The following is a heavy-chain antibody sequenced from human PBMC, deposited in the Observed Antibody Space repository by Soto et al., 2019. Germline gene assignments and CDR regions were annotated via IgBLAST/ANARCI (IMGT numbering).Heavy chain of an antibody. CDR3: AKDLGYCSGGSCYSRGYYYYGMDV. CDR2: ISYDGSNK. D-gene: IGHD2-15*01. J-gene: IGHJ6*02. CDR1: GFTFSSYG. Sequence: QVQLVESGGGVVQPGRSLRLSCAASGFTFSSYGMHWVRQAPGKGLEWVAVISYDGSNKYYADSVKGRFTISRDNSKNTLXXQXHXXRAEDTAVYYCAKDLGYCSGGSCYSRGYYYYGMDVWGQGTTVTVSS. V-gene: IGHV3-30*18.